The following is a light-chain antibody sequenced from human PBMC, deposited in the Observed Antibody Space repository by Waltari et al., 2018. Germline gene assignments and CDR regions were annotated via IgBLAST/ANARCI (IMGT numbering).Light chain of an antibody. CDR3: QTGGHGTWV. V-gene: IGLV4-69*01. J-gene: IGLJ3*02. CDR2: VNSDGSH. CDR1: SGHSSNI. Sequence: QLVLTQSPSASASLEASLKLTCTLSSGHSSNIIAWLQQQPEKGPRYLMKVNSDGSHNKGDEIPDRFSGSSSGAERYLTISTVQSEDEADYYCQTGGHGTWVFGGGTKLTVL.